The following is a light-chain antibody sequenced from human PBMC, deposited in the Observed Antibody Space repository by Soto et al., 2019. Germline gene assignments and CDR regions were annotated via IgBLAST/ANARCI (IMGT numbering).Light chain of an antibody. CDR3: QQYHNWPPIT. CDR1: QGIRND. V-gene: IGKV1-6*01. Sequence: AIQMTQAPSSLSASVGDRVTITCRASQGIRNDLGWYQQEPGKAPKLLIYAASSLESGVPSRFSGSGSGTDFTLTISSLQPEDFAVYYCQQYHNWPPITSGQGTRLEIK. J-gene: IGKJ5*01. CDR2: AAS.